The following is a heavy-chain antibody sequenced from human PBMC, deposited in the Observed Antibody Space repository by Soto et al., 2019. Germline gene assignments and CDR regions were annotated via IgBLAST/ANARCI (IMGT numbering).Heavy chain of an antibody. J-gene: IGHJ4*02. CDR2: ISYDGSNK. V-gene: IGHV3-30*18. CDR3: AKDHAYGDYRPYYFDY. D-gene: IGHD4-17*01. Sequence: QVQLVESGGGVVQPGRSLRLSCAASGFTFSSYSMHWVRQAPGKGLEWVAVISYDGSNKYYADSVKGRFTISRDNSKNTLDLQMNSLRAEDTAVYYCAKDHAYGDYRPYYFDYWGQGTLVTVSS. CDR1: GFTFSSYS.